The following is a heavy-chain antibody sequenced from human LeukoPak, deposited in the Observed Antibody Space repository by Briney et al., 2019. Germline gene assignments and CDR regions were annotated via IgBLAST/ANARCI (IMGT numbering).Heavy chain of an antibody. Sequence: PSETLSLTCTVSGGSISSSSYYWGWIRQPPGKGLEWIGSIYYSGSTYYNPSLKSRVTISVDTSKNQFSLKLSSVTAADTAVYYCARHANSGGSSGYNGYFDLWGRGTLVTVSS. CDR1: GGSISSSSYY. CDR3: ARHANSGGSSGYNGYFDL. CDR2: IYYSGST. J-gene: IGHJ2*01. D-gene: IGHD3-22*01. V-gene: IGHV4-39*01.